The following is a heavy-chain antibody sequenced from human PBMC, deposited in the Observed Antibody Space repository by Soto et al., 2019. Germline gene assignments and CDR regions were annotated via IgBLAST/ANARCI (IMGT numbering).Heavy chain of an antibody. CDR1: GFTFDDYA. J-gene: IGHJ4*02. D-gene: IGHD3-10*01. V-gene: IGHV3-9*01. CDR2: ISWNSGSI. CDR3: AKDIWRGFGELLFTHIPYFDY. Sequence: EVQLVESGGGLVQPGRSLRLSCAASGFTFDDYAMHWVRQAPGKGLEWVSGISWNSGSIGYADSVKGRFTISRDNAKNSLYLQMNSLRSEDTALYYCAKDIWRGFGELLFTHIPYFDYWGLGTLFTVSS.